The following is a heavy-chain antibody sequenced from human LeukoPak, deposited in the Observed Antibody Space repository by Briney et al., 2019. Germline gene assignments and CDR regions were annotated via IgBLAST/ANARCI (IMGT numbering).Heavy chain of an antibody. CDR1: GFTFSGYA. J-gene: IGHJ5*02. CDR2: ISGSGGST. V-gene: IGHV3-23*01. D-gene: IGHD3-16*01. CDR3: AKDVDSTTWFGGIWFDP. Sequence: PGGSLRLSCAASGFTFSGYAMSWVRQAPGEGLEWVSAISGSGGSTYYADSVKGRFTTSRDKSKNTVYLQMDSLRADDTAVYYCAKDVDSTTWFGGIWFDPWGQGTLVSVSS.